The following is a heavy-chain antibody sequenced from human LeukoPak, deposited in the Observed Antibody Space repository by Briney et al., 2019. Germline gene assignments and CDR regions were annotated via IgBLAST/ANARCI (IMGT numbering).Heavy chain of an antibody. CDR3: ARSLWPVYYYGMDV. V-gene: IGHV1-3*01. CDR2: INAGNGNT. CDR1: GYTFTKYA. Sequence: ASVKVSCKASGYTFTKYAMHWVRQAPGQRLEWMGWINAGNGNTKYSQKFQGRVTIARDTSASIAYLEVSSLKSEDTAIYYCARSLWPVYYYGMDVWGQGTTVTVSS. J-gene: IGHJ6*02. D-gene: IGHD3-10*01.